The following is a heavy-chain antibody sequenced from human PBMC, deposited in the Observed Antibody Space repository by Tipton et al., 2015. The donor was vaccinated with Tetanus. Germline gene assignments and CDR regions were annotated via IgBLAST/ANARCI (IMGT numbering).Heavy chain of an antibody. CDR1: GGSISSDGAY. J-gene: IGHJ3*02. Sequence: TLSLTCTVSGGSISSDGAYWSWIRQHPGEGLEWIAFIHHSGLASSKPSLKSRVSISIDTSQNQFSLRLTSVTAADTAVYFCARNVYTVTNDAFDIWGHGTLVNVSS. D-gene: IGHD4-11*01. CDR2: IHHSGLA. CDR3: ARNVYTVTNDAFDI. V-gene: IGHV4-30-4*08.